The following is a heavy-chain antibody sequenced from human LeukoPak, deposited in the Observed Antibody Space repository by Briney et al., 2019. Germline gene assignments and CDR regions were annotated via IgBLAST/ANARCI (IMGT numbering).Heavy chain of an antibody. J-gene: IGHJ4*02. CDR3: AKLSSGHIYYFDY. V-gene: IGHV1-69*13. CDR2: IIPIFGTA. Sequence: ASVKVSCKASGGTFSSYAISWVRQAPGQGLEWMGGIIPIFGTANYAQKFQGRVTITADESTSTAYMELSSLRSEDTAVCYCAKLSSGHIYYFDYWGQGTLVTVSS. CDR1: GGTFSSYA. D-gene: IGHD6-19*01.